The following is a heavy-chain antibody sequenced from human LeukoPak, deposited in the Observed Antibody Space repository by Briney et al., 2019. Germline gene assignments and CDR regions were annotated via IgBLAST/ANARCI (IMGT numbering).Heavy chain of an antibody. CDR3: AGGLLGCRSGGCYPTDY. J-gene: IGHJ4*02. Sequence: QPGRSLRLSCAVSGFTFSNYGMHWVRQAPGKGLEWVAVISDNGNDKYYVDSVKGRFTISRDNSKNTLYLQMNSLRAEDTALYYCAGGLLGCRSGGCYPTDYWGQGTLVTVSS. CDR2: ISDNGNDK. V-gene: IGHV3-30*03. D-gene: IGHD2-15*01. CDR1: GFTFSNYG.